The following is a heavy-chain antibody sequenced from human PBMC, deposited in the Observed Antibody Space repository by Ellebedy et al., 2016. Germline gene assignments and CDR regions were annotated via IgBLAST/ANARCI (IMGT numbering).Heavy chain of an antibody. CDR2: ISGSGGSS. V-gene: IGHV3-23*01. CDR1: GFSFSSYA. J-gene: IGHJ4*02. CDR3: ARGAALVFRARFFDQ. Sequence: GESLKISXAASGFSFSSYAMSWVRQAPGKGLEWVSGISGSGGSSYYLDSAKGRFTISRDNSNNTLYLQVNNLRAEDTAIYYCARGAALVFRARFFDQWGQGTLVTVSS. D-gene: IGHD5-18*01.